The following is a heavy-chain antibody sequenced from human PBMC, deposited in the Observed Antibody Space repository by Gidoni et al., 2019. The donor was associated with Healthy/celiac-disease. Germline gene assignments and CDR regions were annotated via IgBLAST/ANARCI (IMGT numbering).Heavy chain of an antibody. CDR2: IYYSGST. V-gene: IGHV4-61*01. D-gene: IGHD3-3*01. CDR3: ARGGLTIPFDY. Sequence: QVQLQESGPGLVKPSETLSLTCTVSGGSFSSGSYYWSWIRQPPGQGLELIGYIYYSGSTNYNPSLKSRVTISVDTSKNQFSLKLSSVTAADTAVYYCARGGLTIPFDYWGQGTLVTVSS. J-gene: IGHJ4*02. CDR1: GGSFSSGSYY.